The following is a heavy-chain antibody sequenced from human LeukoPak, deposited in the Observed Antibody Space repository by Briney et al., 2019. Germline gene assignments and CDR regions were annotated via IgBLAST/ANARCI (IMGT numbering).Heavy chain of an antibody. J-gene: IGHJ4*02. CDR1: GFTFSSLA. Sequence: PGGSLRLSCVASGFTFSSLAIHWVRQAPGKGLEWVAVVGNTGQAKFYSDSVKGRFTISKDSFQNTVYLEMNSLRAEDTAVYYCARERAGVGLWFGEKKGALGYWGQGTLVTVSS. V-gene: IGHV3-33*08. CDR3: ARERAGVGLWFGEKKGALGY. CDR2: VGNTGQAK. D-gene: IGHD3-10*01.